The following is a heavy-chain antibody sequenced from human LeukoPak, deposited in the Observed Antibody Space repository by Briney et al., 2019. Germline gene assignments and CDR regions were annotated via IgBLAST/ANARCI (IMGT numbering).Heavy chain of an antibody. CDR1: GYTFTGYY. CDR3: ARPQTPTEGYYYYYGMDV. J-gene: IGHJ6*02. CDR2: INPNSGGT. Sequence: ASVKVSCKAPGYTFTGYYMHWVRQAPGQGLEWMGWINPNSGGTNYAQKFQGRVTMTRDTSISTAYMELSRLRSDDTAVYYCARPQTPTEGYYYYYGMDVWGQGTTVTVSS. V-gene: IGHV1-2*02.